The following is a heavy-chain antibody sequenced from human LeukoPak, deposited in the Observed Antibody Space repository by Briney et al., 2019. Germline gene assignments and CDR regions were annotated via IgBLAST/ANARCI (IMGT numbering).Heavy chain of an antibody. CDR3: AKDHYWSIDY. D-gene: IGHD3-3*01. V-gene: IGHV3-74*01. CDR2: IKGDGIST. Sequence: GGSLRLSCAASGFDFSSNWMHWVRHAPGQGLVWVSRIKGDGISTNYADSVKGRFTIPRDIAKNTLYLQMNSLRAEDTGVYYCAKDHYWSIDYWGRGTLVTVS. J-gene: IGHJ4*02. CDR1: GFDFSSNW.